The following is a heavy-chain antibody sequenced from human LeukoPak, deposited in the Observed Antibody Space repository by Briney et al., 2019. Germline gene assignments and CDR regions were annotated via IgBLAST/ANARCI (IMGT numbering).Heavy chain of an antibody. V-gene: IGHV4-34*01. CDR3: ARSCYYDSNIDY. CDR2: INHSGST. Sequence: SETLSLTCAVYGGSFSGYYWSWIRQPPGKGLEWIGEINHSGSTNYNPSLKSRVTISVDTSKNQFSLKLSSVTAADTAVYYCARSCYYDSNIDYWGQGTLVTVSS. J-gene: IGHJ4*02. D-gene: IGHD3-22*01. CDR1: GGSFSGYY.